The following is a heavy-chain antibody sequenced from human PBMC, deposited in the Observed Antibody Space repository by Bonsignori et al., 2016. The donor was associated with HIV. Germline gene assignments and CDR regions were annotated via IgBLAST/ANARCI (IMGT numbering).Heavy chain of an antibody. D-gene: IGHD2-15*01. Sequence: VRQAPGKGLEWVSYISSSSSTIYYADSVKGRFTISRDNAKNSLYLQMNSLRDEDTAVYYCAREMGYCSGGSCYSGGYFDYWGQGTLVTVS. J-gene: IGHJ4*02. V-gene: IGHV3-48*02. CDR3: AREMGYCSGGSCYSGGYFDY. CDR2: ISSSSSTI.